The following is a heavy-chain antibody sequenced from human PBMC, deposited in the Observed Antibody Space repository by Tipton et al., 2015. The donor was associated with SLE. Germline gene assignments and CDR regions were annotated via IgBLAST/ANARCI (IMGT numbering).Heavy chain of an antibody. CDR3: ARDGFGIAGAGGFDY. J-gene: IGHJ4*02. Sequence: TLSLTCAVYGGSFSGYYWSWIRQPPGKGLEWIGSIYHSGSTYYNPSLKSRVTISVDTSKNQFSLNLISVTAAGTAVYYCARDGFGIAGAGGFDYWGQGTLVTVSS. V-gene: IGHV4-34*01. D-gene: IGHD6-13*01. CDR1: GGSFSGYY. CDR2: IYHSGST.